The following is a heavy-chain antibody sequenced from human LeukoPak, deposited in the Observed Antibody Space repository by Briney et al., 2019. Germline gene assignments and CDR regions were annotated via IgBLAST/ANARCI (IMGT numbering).Heavy chain of an antibody. CDR1: GGSISSSSYY. J-gene: IGHJ4*02. CDR2: INHSGST. D-gene: IGHD3-16*01. CDR3: GIRYGY. V-gene: IGHV4-39*07. Sequence: PSETLSLTCTVSGGSISSSSYYWGWIRQPPGKGLEWIGEINHSGSTNYNPSLKSRVTISVDTSKNQFSLKLSSVTAADTAVYYCGIRYGYWGQGTLVTVSS.